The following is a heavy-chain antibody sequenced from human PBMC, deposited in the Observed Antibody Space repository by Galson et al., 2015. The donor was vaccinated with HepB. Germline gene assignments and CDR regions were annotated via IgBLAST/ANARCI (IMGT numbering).Heavy chain of an antibody. CDR1: GYSFTSYW. J-gene: IGHJ4*02. V-gene: IGHV5-51*01. Sequence: QSGAEVTKPGESLKIFCKGSGYSFTSYWIGWVRQMPGKGLEWMGIIYPGDSDTRYSPSFQGQVTISADKSISTAYLQWSSLKASDTAMYYCARPFHSGSYKYYFDYWGQGTLVTVSS. CDR2: IYPGDSDT. CDR3: ARPFHSGSYKYYFDY. D-gene: IGHD1-26*01.